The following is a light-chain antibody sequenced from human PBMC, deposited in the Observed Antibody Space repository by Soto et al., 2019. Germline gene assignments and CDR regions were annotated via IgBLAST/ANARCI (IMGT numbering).Light chain of an antibody. Sequence: QSVLTQPRSVSGSPGQSVTISCTGTSNDVNSYNYVSWYQQHPGKAPKLMIYDVSKRPSGVPDRFSGSKSGNTASLTISGLQAEDEADYYCCSYAGSYTYVFGTGTKVTVL. CDR2: DVS. J-gene: IGLJ1*01. CDR1: SNDVNSYNY. V-gene: IGLV2-11*01. CDR3: CSYAGSYTYV.